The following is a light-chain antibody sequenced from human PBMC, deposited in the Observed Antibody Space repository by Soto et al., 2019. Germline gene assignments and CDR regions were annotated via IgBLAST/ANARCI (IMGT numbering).Light chain of an antibody. CDR3: QQRSNWWT. J-gene: IGKJ1*01. CDR2: DAS. Sequence: ELVLTQSPATLSLSPGDIATPSRRASQSVSSYVAWYQQKPDEAPRLLNYDASIRATGIPARFSGSGSGTDSTLTISSLEPEDFAVYYCQQRSNWWTFGQGTKVDIK. V-gene: IGKV3-11*01. CDR1: QSVSSY.